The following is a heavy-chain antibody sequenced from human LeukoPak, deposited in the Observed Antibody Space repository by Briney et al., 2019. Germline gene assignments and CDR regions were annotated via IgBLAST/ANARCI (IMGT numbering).Heavy chain of an antibody. CDR2: ISSSSSYI. Sequence: GGSLRLSCAASGFTFSSYSMNWVRQAPGKGLEWVSSISSSSSYIYYADSVKGRFTISRDNAKNSLYLQMNSLRAEDTAVYYCARGQQLSTYYYYYMDVWGKGTTVTVSS. V-gene: IGHV3-21*01. J-gene: IGHJ6*03. CDR3: ARGQQLSTYYYYYMDV. D-gene: IGHD6-13*01. CDR1: GFTFSSYS.